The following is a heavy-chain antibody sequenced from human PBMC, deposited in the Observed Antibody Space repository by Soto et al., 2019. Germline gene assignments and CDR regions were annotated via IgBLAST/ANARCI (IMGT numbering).Heavy chain of an antibody. J-gene: IGHJ6*03. CDR1: GGTFSSYT. CDR2: IIPILGIA. Sequence: SVKVSCKASGGTFSSYTISWVRQAPGQGLEWMGRIIPILGIANYAQKFQGRVTITADKSTSTAYMELSSLRSEDTAVYYCARGGDRGYYWIYYYYVDVWGKGTTVTAAS. D-gene: IGHD5-12*01. CDR3: ARGGDRGYYWIYYYYVDV. V-gene: IGHV1-69*02.